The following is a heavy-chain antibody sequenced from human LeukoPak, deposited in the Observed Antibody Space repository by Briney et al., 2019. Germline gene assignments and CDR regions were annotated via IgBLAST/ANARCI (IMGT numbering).Heavy chain of an antibody. Sequence: GGSLRLSCAASGFTFSSYAMSWVRQAPGKGLEWVPGISGSGGATYYADSVKGRFTISRDDPHNTLYLQMNSLRAEDTAVYFCARGGVDYYGSGTYYLMYYFDYWGQGALVTVSS. CDR1: GFTFSSYA. D-gene: IGHD3-10*01. CDR3: ARGGVDYYGSGTYYLMYYFDY. CDR2: ISGSGGAT. V-gene: IGHV3-23*01. J-gene: IGHJ4*02.